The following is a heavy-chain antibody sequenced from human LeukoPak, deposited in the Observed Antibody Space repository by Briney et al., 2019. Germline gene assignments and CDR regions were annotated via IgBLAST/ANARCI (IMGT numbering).Heavy chain of an antibody. J-gene: IGHJ6*02. CDR3: ARVTDYVWGSYINPGVNYGMDV. CDR2: IYSGGST. D-gene: IGHD3-16*01. Sequence: GGSLRLSCAASGFTVSSNYMSWVRQAPGKGLEWVSVIYSGGSTYYADSVKGRFTISRDNSKNTLYLQMNSLRAEDTAVYYCARVTDYVWGSYINPGVNYGMDVWGQGTTVTVSS. V-gene: IGHV3-66*01. CDR1: GFTVSSNY.